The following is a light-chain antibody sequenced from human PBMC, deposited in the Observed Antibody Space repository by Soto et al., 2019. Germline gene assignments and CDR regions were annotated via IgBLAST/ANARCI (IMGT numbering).Light chain of an antibody. CDR1: QSVNIN. CDR3: QQYKDWPPLT. V-gene: IGKV3D-15*01. J-gene: IGKJ4*01. CDR2: GAS. Sequence: EIVMTQSPVTLSASPGERVTLSCRASQSVNINLAWYQQRHGQAPRVLIYGASNRASGIPDKFSGSGSGTDFTLTISSLEPDDFALYSCQQYKDWPPLTFGGGTRVEIK.